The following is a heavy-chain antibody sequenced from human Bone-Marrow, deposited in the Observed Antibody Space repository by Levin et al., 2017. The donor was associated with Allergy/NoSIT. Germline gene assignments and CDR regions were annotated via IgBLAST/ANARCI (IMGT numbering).Heavy chain of an antibody. D-gene: IGHD3-10*01. CDR2: IIPIFGTA. CDR1: GGTFSSYA. V-gene: IGHV1-69*01. J-gene: IGHJ6*02. CDR3: ARVPRGEYYYYGMDV. Sequence: KISCKASGGTFSSYAISWVRQAPGQGLEWMGGIIPIFGTANYAQKFQGRVTITADESTSTAYMELSSLRSEDTAVYYCARVPRGEYYYYGMDVWGQGTTVTVSS.